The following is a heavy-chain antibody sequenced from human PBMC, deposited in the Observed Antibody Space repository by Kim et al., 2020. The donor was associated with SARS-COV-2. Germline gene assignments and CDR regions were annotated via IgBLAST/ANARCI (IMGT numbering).Heavy chain of an antibody. J-gene: IGHJ1*01. V-gene: IGHV3-23*01. D-gene: IGHD5-12*01. CDR1: GFTFINYA. CDR3: ARDYRSGYSGYDIGD. CDR2: FSSGSGGLS. Sequence: GGSLRLSCTASGFTFINYAMSWVRQAPGKGLEWVSAFSSGSGGLSYYADSVKGRFIICRDNSKNTLYLQKNNLRAEDTAGYYCARDYRSGYSGYDIGDWG.